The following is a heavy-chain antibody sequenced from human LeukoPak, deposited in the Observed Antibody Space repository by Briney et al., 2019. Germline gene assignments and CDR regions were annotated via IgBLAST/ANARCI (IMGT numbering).Heavy chain of an antibody. D-gene: IGHD6-13*01. Sequence: SETLSLTCTVSGASFSSSTYYWGWLRQPPGKGLEWIGSIYYSGSTYYNPSLKSRVTMSVDTSKNQFSLKLSSVTAADTAVYYCARHAGAISATGTRPFDYWGQGTLVTVSS. CDR2: IYYSGST. CDR1: GASFSSSTYY. V-gene: IGHV4-39*01. J-gene: IGHJ4*02. CDR3: ARHAGAISATGTRPFDY.